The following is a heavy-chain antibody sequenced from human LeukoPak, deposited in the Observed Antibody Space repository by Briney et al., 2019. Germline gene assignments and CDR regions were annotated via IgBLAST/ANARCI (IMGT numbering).Heavy chain of an antibody. V-gene: IGHV3-30*04. J-gene: IGHJ4*02. CDR1: GFTFSSYA. CDR3: ARDSGSYLGSFDY. CDR2: ISYDGSNK. D-gene: IGHD1-26*01. Sequence: GGSLRLSCAASGFTFSSYAMHWVRQAPGKGLEWVAVISYDGSNKYYADSVKGRFTISRDNSKNTLYLQMNSLRAEDTAVYYCARDSGSYLGSFDYWGQGTLVTVSS.